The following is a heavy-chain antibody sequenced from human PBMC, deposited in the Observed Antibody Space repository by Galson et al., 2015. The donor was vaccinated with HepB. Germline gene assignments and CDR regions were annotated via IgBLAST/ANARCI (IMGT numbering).Heavy chain of an antibody. J-gene: IGHJ4*02. CDR2: FDPEDGET. CDR1: GYTLTELS. Sequence: SVKVSCKVSGYTLTELSMHWVRQAPGKGLEWMGGFDPEDGETIYAQKFQGRVTMTEDTPTDTAYMELSSLRSEDTAVYYCATYTSLVVVFDYWGQGTLVTVSS. CDR3: ATYTSLVVVFDY. V-gene: IGHV1-24*01. D-gene: IGHD3-22*01.